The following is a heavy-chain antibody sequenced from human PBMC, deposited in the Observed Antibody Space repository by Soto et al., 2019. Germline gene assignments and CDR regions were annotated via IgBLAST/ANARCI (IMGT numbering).Heavy chain of an antibody. J-gene: IGHJ6*02. Sequence: PSETLSLTCTVSGGSISSYYWNWIRQPPGKGLEWIGYISNSGSANYNPSLKSRVTISLDTSKNQFSLKLSSVTAADTAVYYCARVPSGSYYYGLGVWGQGTTVTVSS. D-gene: IGHD1-26*01. V-gene: IGHV4-59*01. CDR3: ARVPSGSYYYGLGV. CDR2: ISNSGSA. CDR1: GGSISSYY.